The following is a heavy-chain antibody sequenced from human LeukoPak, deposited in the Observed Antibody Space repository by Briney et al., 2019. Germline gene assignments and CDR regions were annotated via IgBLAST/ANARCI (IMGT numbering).Heavy chain of an antibody. CDR2: MKPDGSEK. CDR1: GFTFSSYW. V-gene: IGHV3-7*01. J-gene: IGHJ4*02. Sequence: GGSLRLSCAVSGFTFSSYWMSWVRQAPGKGLEWVANMKPDGSEKYYVDSVKGRFTISRDSSKNSLYLQMNSLRAEDMAVYYCARDPRQSHLVYTTGDYWGQGTLVTVSS. CDR3: ARDPRQSHLVYTTGDY. D-gene: IGHD2-2*02.